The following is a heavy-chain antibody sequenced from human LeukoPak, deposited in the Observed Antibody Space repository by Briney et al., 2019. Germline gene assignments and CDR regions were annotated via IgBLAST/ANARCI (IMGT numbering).Heavy chain of an antibody. CDR2: ITSDGSST. D-gene: IGHD3-22*01. Sequence: GGSLRLSCAASGFTFSSYWMHWVRQAPGKGLVWVSRITSDGSSTSYADSVKGRFTISRDNAKNTLYLQMNSLRAEDTVVYYCARSITMIVGSDVWGKDTTVSVFS. J-gene: IGHJ6*04. V-gene: IGHV3-74*01. CDR1: GFTFSSYW. CDR3: ARSITMIVGSDV.